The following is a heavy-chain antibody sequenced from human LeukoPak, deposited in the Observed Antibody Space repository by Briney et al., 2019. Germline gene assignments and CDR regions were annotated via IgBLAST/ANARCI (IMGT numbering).Heavy chain of an antibody. CDR2: IRYDGSNK. CDR1: GFTFSSYG. V-gene: IGHV3-30*02. Sequence: PGGSLRLSCAASGFTFSSYGMHWVRQAPGKGLEGVAFIRYDGSNKYYADSVKGRFTISRDNSKNTLYLQMNSLRAEDTAVYYCAKDDRGIAAADLLWGQGTLVTVSS. D-gene: IGHD6-13*01. CDR3: AKDDRGIAAADLL. J-gene: IGHJ4*02.